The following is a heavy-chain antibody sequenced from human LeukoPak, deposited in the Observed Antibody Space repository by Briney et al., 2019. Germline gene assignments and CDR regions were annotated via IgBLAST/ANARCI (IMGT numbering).Heavy chain of an antibody. Sequence: PGGSLRLSCAASGFTFSSYAMSWVRQAPGKGLEWVSAISGSGGSTYYADSVKGRFTISRDNSKNTLYLQMNSLRAEDTAVYYCARWFFKQQGLDYWGQGTLVTVSS. CDR3: ARWFFKQQGLDY. J-gene: IGHJ4*02. CDR1: GFTFSSYA. V-gene: IGHV3-23*01. D-gene: IGHD6-13*01. CDR2: ISGSGGST.